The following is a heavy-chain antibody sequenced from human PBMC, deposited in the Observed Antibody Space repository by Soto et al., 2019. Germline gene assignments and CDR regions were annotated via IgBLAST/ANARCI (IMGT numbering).Heavy chain of an antibody. Sequence: PSETLSLTCTVTGDSITSGGYYWSWIRQHPGKGLEWLGYIYGSGGSGSTLYNPSLKSRITLSVDTSKTQFSLNLSSVTVADTAVYYCARVNGKGAFDIWGQGTMVTVSS. D-gene: IGHD1-1*01. J-gene: IGHJ3*02. CDR1: GDSITSGGYY. CDR3: ARVNGKGAFDI. V-gene: IGHV4-31*03. CDR2: IYGSGGSGST.